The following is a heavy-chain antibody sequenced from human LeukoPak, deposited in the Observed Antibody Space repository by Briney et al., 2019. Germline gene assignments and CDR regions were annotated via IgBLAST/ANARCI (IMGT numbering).Heavy chain of an antibody. D-gene: IGHD4-17*01. Sequence: PGGSLRLSCAASGFTFSSYAMHWVRQAPGKGLEWVAVISYDGSNKYYADSVKGRFTISRDNSKNALYLQMNSLRAEDTAVYYCARESGDTTFFDYWGQGTLVTVSS. CDR1: GFTFSSYA. CDR2: ISYDGSNK. J-gene: IGHJ4*02. V-gene: IGHV3-30*04. CDR3: ARESGDTTFFDY.